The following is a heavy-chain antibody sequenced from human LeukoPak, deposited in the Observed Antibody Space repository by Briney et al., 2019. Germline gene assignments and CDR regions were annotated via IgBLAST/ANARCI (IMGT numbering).Heavy chain of an antibody. D-gene: IGHD1-26*01. Sequence: GASVKVSCKASGGTFSSYAISWVRQAPGQGLEWMGGIIPIFGTANYAQKFQGRVTITADESTSTAYMELSSLRSEDTAVYYCATGEPPGRGATSGESDYWGQGTLVTVSS. CDR2: IIPIFGTA. CDR1: GGTFSSYA. CDR3: ATGEPPGRGATSGESDY. J-gene: IGHJ4*02. V-gene: IGHV1-69*13.